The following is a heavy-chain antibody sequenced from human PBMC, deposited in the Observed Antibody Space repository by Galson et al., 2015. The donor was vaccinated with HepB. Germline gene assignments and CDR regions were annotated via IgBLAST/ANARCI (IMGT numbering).Heavy chain of an antibody. D-gene: IGHD3-3*01. V-gene: IGHV3-30-3*01. Sequence: SLRLSCAASGFTFSTYAMHWVRQAPRKGLEWVSIVPYDGNNGYYADSVEGRFTIFRDNSKNTLFLQMNSLRAEDTAVYYCARDVFWSGSTQKYFNLWGRGTLVTVSS. CDR1: GFTFSTYA. J-gene: IGHJ2*01. CDR2: VPYDGNNG. CDR3: ARDVFWSGSTQKYFNL.